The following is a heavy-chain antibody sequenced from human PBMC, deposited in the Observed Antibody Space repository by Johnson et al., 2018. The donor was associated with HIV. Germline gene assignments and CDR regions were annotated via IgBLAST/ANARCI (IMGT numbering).Heavy chain of an antibody. J-gene: IGHJ3*02. CDR3: ARAHDAFDI. Sequence: KGLEWISYISSSGSTIYYADSVKGRSTISRDNVKNSLYLQMNSLRAEDTAVYYCARAHDAFDIWGQGTMVTVSS. V-gene: IGHV3-11*04. CDR2: ISSSGSTI.